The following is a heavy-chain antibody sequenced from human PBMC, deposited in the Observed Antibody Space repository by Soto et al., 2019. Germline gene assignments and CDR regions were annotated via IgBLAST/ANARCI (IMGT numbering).Heavy chain of an antibody. CDR3: AKERSVVATTPDFDY. V-gene: IGHV3-30*18. D-gene: IGHD5-12*01. CDR1: GFTFRSLG. CDR2: APYDGSYK. Sequence: QVQLVESGGGVVNPGRSRGPPFPASGFTFRSLGSHWARQPQAKGLEGVEVAPYDGSYKYYADSVKGRFTISRDNSKNTLYLQMNSLRAEDTAVYYCAKERSVVATTPDFDYWGQGTLVTVSS. J-gene: IGHJ4*02.